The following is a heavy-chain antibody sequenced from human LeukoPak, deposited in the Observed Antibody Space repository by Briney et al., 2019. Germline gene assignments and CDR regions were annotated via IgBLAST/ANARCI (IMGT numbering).Heavy chain of an antibody. CDR1: GDSISGSNYF. D-gene: IGHD4-23*01. V-gene: IGHV4-39*07. CDR2: FYPSGST. CDR3: ARVGSGVNLYYFDY. Sequence: PAETLSLTCTVSGDSISGSNYFWGWLRQPPGRGLEWVGNFYPSGSTYYNPSLKSRVTIAEDTSKNQFSLRLSSVTAADTAVYYCARVGSGVNLYYFDYWGQGTLVTVSS. J-gene: IGHJ4*02.